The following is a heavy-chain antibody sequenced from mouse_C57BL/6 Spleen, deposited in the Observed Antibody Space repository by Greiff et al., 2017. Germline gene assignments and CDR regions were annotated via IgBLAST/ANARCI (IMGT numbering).Heavy chain of an antibody. D-gene: IGHD1-1*01. CDR2: IDPEDGET. Sequence: EVQLQQSGAELVKPGASVKLSCTASGFNITDYYMHWVKQRTEQGLEWIGRIDPEDGETKYDPKFQGKATITADTSYNTAYMQLSSLTSEETAVYYCARGGSMRAMDYWGQGTSVTVSS. CDR3: ARGGSMRAMDY. V-gene: IGHV14-2*01. J-gene: IGHJ4*01. CDR1: GFNITDYY.